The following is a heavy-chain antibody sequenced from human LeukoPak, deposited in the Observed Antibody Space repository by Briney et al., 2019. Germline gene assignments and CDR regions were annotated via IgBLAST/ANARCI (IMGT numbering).Heavy chain of an antibody. CDR1: GFTFSSYS. CDR3: ARATVTPLSDY. CDR2: ISSGSSYI. J-gene: IGHJ4*02. V-gene: IGHV3-21*01. D-gene: IGHD4-17*01. Sequence: GGSLRLSCAASGFTFSSYSMNWVRQAPGKGLEWVSSISSGSSYIYYADSVKGRFTISRDIAKNSLYLQMNSLRAEDTAVYYCARATVTPLSDYWGQGILVTVSS.